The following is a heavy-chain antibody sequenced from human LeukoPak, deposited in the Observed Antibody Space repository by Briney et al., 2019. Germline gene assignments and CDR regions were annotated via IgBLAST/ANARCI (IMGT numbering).Heavy chain of an antibody. CDR2: IKLDGSEK. CDR3: ARELLYSSSWYTGASFDY. J-gene: IGHJ4*02. D-gene: IGHD6-13*01. CDR1: GFTFSSYW. V-gene: IGHV3-7*01. Sequence: GGSLRLSCAASGFTFSSYWMSWVRQAPGKGLEWVANIKLDGSEKYYVDSVKGRFTISRDNAKNSLYLQMNSLRAEDTAVYYCARELLYSSSWYTGASFDYWGQGTLVTVSS.